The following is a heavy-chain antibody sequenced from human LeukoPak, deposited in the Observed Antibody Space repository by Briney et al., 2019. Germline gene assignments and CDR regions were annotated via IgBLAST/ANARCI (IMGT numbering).Heavy chain of an antibody. V-gene: IGHV1-2*02. D-gene: IGHD5-12*01. CDR1: GYTFTGYH. J-gene: IGHJ4*02. CDR3: AREGLGYGGYEVDY. Sequence: ASVKVSCKASGYTFTGYHMHWVRQAPGQGLEWMGWINPNSGGTNYAQKFQGRVTMTRDTSISTAYMELSRLRSDDTAVYYCAREGLGYGGYEVDYWGQGTLVTVSS. CDR2: INPNSGGT.